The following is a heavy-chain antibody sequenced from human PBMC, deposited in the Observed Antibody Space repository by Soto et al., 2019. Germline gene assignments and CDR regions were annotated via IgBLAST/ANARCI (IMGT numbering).Heavy chain of an antibody. D-gene: IGHD4-17*01. J-gene: IGHJ4*02. V-gene: IGHV3-23*01. CDR2: ISGSGGST. CDR1: GFTFSSYA. Sequence: GGSLRLSCAASGFTFSSYAMSWVRQAPGKGLEWVSAISGSGGSTYYADSVKGRFTISRDNSKNTLYLQMNSLRAEDTAVYYCAKDIAVTTDWGYFDYWGQGTLVTVSS. CDR3: AKDIAVTTDWGYFDY.